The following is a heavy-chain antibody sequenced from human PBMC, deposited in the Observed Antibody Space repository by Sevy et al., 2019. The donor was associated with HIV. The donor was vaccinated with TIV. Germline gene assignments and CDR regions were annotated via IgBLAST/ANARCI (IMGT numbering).Heavy chain of an antibody. D-gene: IGHD3-3*01. Sequence: GGSLRLSCAASGFTFSSYSMNWVRQAPGKGLEWVSYISSSSSTIYYADSVKGRFTISRDNAKKSLYLQMNSLRAEDTAVYYCAKRGGQYDLGMDVWGQGTTVTVSS. CDR3: AKRGGQYDLGMDV. CDR1: GFTFSSYS. CDR2: ISSSSSTI. V-gene: IGHV3-48*04. J-gene: IGHJ6*02.